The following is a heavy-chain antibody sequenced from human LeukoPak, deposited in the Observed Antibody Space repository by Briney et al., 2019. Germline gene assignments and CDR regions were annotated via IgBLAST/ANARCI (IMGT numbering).Heavy chain of an antibody. CDR3: AREIAVAGDY. D-gene: IGHD6-19*01. V-gene: IGHV3-21*01. CDR1: GFTFSSYS. CDR2: ISGSRSYI. J-gene: IGHJ4*02. Sequence: GGSLRLSCAASGFTFSSYSMNWVRQAPGKGLEWVSSISGSRSYIYYADSVKGRFTISRDNAKNSLYLQMNSLRAEDTAVYYCAREIAVAGDYWGQGTLVTVSS.